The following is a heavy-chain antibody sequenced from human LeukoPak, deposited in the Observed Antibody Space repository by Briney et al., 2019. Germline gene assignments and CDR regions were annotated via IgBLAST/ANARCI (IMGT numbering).Heavy chain of an antibody. D-gene: IGHD6-13*01. V-gene: IGHV3-11*01. J-gene: IGHJ4*02. CDR2: ISSSGSTI. CDR1: GFTFSDYY. Sequence: GGSLRLSCAASGFTFSDYYMSWIRQAPGKGLEWVSYISSSGSTIYYADSVKGRFTTSRDNAKNSLYLQMNSLRAEDTAVYYCAKDMKVAAGPFEYWGQGTLVIVSS. CDR3: AKDMKVAAGPFEY.